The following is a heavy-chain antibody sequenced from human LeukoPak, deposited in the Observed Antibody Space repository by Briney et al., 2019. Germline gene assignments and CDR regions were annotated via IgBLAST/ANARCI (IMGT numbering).Heavy chain of an antibody. Sequence: PGGSLRLSCAAFGFTFSSYAMHWVRQAPGEGLEWVAIIWYDGSNKYYADSVKGRFTISRDNSKNTLYLQMNSLRAEDTAVYYCARDGGYGGNPNDAFDMWGQGTMVTVSS. J-gene: IGHJ3*02. CDR1: GFTFSSYA. V-gene: IGHV3-33*08. CDR2: IWYDGSNK. D-gene: IGHD4-23*01. CDR3: ARDGGYGGNPNDAFDM.